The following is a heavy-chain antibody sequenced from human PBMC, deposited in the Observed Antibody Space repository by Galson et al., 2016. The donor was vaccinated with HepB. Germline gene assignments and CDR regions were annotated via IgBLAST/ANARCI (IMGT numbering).Heavy chain of an antibody. CDR3: ARGGYGEQWLVKWFDL. CDR2: IYYSGST. Sequence: TLSLTCSVSGDSISSGDYYWSWIRHPPGKGLEWIGYIYYSGSTYYNPSLKSPFTISVDTSKNQFSLKLSSVTAADTALYYCARGGYGEQWLVKWFDLWGQGTLVTVSS. D-gene: IGHD6-19*01. CDR1: GDSISSGDYY. J-gene: IGHJ5*02. V-gene: IGHV4-31*01.